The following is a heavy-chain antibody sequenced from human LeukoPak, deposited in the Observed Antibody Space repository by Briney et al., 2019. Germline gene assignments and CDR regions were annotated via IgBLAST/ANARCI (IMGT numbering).Heavy chain of an antibody. CDR1: GGSISSYY. D-gene: IGHD3/OR15-3a*01. CDR2: IYYNGST. Sequence: SETLSLTCTVSGGSISSYYWSWIRQPPGKGLEWIGFIYYNGSTNYNPSLKSRITISLDTSKNQFSLKLRSVTAADTAVYYCARSPSYDFWSGVRDFDYWGQGTLVTVSS. J-gene: IGHJ4*02. V-gene: IGHV4-59*01. CDR3: ARSPSYDFWSGVRDFDY.